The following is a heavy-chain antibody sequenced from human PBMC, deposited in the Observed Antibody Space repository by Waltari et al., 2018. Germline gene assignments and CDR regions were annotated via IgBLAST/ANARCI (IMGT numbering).Heavy chain of an antibody. J-gene: IGHJ4*02. D-gene: IGHD4-17*01. V-gene: IGHV3-23*04. CDR3: AKVRSGDYPYFDY. CDR1: GFTFRNYA. CDR2: VSARGGDT. Sequence: EVQLVESGGGLVQPGGSLRLSCAPSGFTFRNYAMRWVRQVPGKGLEWVSIVSARGGDTYYADSVKGRFTISRVNSENTLYLQMNSLRAEDTAVYYCAKVRSGDYPYFDYWGQGTLVTVSS.